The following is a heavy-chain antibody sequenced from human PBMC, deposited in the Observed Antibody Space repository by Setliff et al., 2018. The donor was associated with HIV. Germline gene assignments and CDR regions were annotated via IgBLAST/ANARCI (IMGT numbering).Heavy chain of an antibody. J-gene: IGHJ4*02. Sequence: SETLSLTCAVSGYSISSGYYWGWIRQPPGKGLEWIGSIYHSGTTYYNPSLKSRVTISVDTSENQFSLKLSSVTAADTAVYYCARDGYSSSWYVISGSFDYWGQGILVTVSS. CDR1: GYSISSGYY. D-gene: IGHD6-13*01. CDR3: ARDGYSSSWYVISGSFDY. CDR2: IYHSGTT. V-gene: IGHV4-38-2*02.